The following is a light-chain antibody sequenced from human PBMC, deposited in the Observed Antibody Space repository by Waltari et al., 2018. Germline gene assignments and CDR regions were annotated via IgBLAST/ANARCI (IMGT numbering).Light chain of an antibody. CDR1: QSVGRA. CDR3: QHYVRLPVT. J-gene: IGKJ1*01. V-gene: IGKV3-20*01. CDR2: GAS. Sequence: EIVLTQSPGTLSLSPGERATLSCWASQSVGRALAWYQQKRGQAPRLLIYGASTRASGIPDRFSGRVSGTDFSLTINRLEPEDFAVYYCQHYVRLPVTFGQGTKVEIK.